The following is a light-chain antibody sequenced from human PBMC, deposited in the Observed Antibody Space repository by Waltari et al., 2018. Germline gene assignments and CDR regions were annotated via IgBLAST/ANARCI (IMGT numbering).Light chain of an antibody. CDR2: LGS. CDR1: QSLLHSNGYNY. CDR3: MQALQTPWT. Sequence: DIVMTQSPLSLPVTPGEPASISCRSSQSLLHSNGYNYFDWYQQKPGQSPQLLIYLGSNRASGVPDRFSGSGSGKDFTLNISRVEADDVGVYYCMQALQTPWTFGQGTKVEIK. V-gene: IGKV2-28*01. J-gene: IGKJ1*01.